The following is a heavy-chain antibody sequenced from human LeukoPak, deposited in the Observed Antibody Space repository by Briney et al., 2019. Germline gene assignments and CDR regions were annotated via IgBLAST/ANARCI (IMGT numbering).Heavy chain of an antibody. CDR1: RGTFSNYA. V-gene: IGHV1-69*06. J-gene: IGHJ5*02. CDR2: IIPIFGTA. CDR3: AREPTYYDILTGYPNGGWFDP. Sequence: SVKVSCKASRGTFSNYAISWVRQAPGQGLEWMGGIIPIFGTANFAQKFQGRVTIIADKSTSTAYMELSSLRSEDTAVYYCAREPTYYDILTGYPNGGWFDPWGQGTLVTVSS. D-gene: IGHD3-9*01.